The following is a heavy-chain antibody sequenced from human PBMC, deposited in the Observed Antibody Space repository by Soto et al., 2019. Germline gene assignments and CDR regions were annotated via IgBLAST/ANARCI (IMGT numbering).Heavy chain of an antibody. D-gene: IGHD6-13*01. CDR2: IKYSGTT. CDR3: AKRGGVAAAIWGY. V-gene: IGHV4-39*01. J-gene: IGHJ4*02. Sequence: KPPGKGLEWIASIKYSGTTFYSPSLKSRVTLTVDTSKNQFSLTLSPATAADAALDYGAKRGGVAAAIWGYWGKGTLVPVS.